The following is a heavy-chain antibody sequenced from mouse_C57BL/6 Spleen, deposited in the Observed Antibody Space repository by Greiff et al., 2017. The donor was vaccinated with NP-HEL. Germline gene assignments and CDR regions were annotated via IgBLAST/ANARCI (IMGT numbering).Heavy chain of an antibody. CDR3: ARGGDGGY. D-gene: IGHD3-3*01. CDR2: ISSGSSTI. Sequence: EVKLMESGGGLVKPGGSLKLSCAASGFTFSDYGMHWVRQAPEKGLEWVAYISSGSSTIYYADTVKGRFTISRDNAKNTLFLQMTSLRSEDTAMYYCARGGDGGYWGQGTTLTVSS. CDR1: GFTFSDYG. J-gene: IGHJ2*01. V-gene: IGHV5-17*01.